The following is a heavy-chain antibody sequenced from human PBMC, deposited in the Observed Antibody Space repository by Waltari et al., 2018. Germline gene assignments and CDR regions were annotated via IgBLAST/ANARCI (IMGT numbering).Heavy chain of an antibody. Sequence: QVQLVQSGAEVKKPGASGKVSCKASGYTFPRHDINWGRQAPGQGLEWMGWMNPNSGNTGYAQKFQGRVTMTRNTSISTAYMELSSLRSEDTAVYYCARGSTSDWGQGTLVTVSS. V-gene: IGHV1-8*01. CDR2: MNPNSGNT. CDR3: ARGSTSD. CDR1: GYTFPRHD. J-gene: IGHJ4*02.